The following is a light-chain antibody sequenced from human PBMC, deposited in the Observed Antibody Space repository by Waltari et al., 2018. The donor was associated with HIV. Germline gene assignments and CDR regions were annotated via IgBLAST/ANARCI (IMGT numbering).Light chain of an antibody. Sequence: QSALTHPASVSGSPGQSITLSCTGTSSDVGGYNYVSWYQQHPGKAPKLMIFHVSNRPSGVSTRISGSKSGNTASLTISALQAEDEADYYCSSYTSDSTYVFGTGTQVTLL. CDR3: SSYTSDSTYV. V-gene: IGLV2-14*03. CDR2: HVS. J-gene: IGLJ1*01. CDR1: SSDVGGYNY.